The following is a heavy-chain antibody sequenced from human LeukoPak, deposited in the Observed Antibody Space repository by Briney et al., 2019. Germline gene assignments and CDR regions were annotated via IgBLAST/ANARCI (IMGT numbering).Heavy chain of an antibody. CDR3: ARWGAYTTGDYGDLDF. CDR1: GGSISSSSYY. D-gene: IGHD4-17*01. CDR2: IYYSGST. V-gene: IGHV4-39*01. Sequence: SETLSLTCTVSGGSISSSSYYWGWIRQPPGKGLELIGSIYYSGSTYYSPSLKSRVTISVDASNQFSLKVNSVTAADTAVYYCARWGAYTTGDYGDLDFWGQGILVTVSS. J-gene: IGHJ4*02.